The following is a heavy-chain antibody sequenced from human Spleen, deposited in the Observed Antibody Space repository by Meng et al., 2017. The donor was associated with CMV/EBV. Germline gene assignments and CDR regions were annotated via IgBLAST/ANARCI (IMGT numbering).Heavy chain of an antibody. CDR1: GFTFSVFV. CDR2: VSSSSSFI. V-gene: IGHV3-21*01. D-gene: IGHD1-26*01. J-gene: IGHJ3*02. CDR3: ARGGRVGAFDI. Sequence: GGSLRLSCTASGFTFSVFVINWVRQAPGKGLEWVSSVSSSSSFIYYADSVRGRFTISRDNAKDSVYLQMNNLRADDTAIYYCARGGRVGAFDIWGQGTLVTVSS.